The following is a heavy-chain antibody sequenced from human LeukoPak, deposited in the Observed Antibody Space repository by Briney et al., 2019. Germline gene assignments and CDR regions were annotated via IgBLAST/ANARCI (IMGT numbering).Heavy chain of an antibody. CDR2: INPNSGGT. V-gene: IGHV1-2*02. D-gene: IGHD3-9*01. Sequence: GASVKVSCKASGYTFTGYYMHWVRQAPGQGLEWMGWINPNSGGTNYAQKFQGRVTMTRDTSISTAYMELSRLRSDDTAVYYCARVSLMYYDILTGPFDPRGQGTLVTVSS. CDR1: GYTFTGYY. J-gene: IGHJ5*02. CDR3: ARVSLMYYDILTGPFDP.